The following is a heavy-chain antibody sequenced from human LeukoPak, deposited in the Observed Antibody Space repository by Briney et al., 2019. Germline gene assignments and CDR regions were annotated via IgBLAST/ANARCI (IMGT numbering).Heavy chain of an antibody. V-gene: IGHV1-8*01. D-gene: IGHD2-2*01. CDR1: GYTFTSYD. CDR3: ERDVGYCSSTSCSGQFD. Sequence: ASVKVSCKASGYTFTSYDINWVRQATGQGLEWMGWMDPNSGNTGYAQKFQGRVTMTRNTSISTAYMELSSLRSEDTAVYYCERDVGYCSSTSCSGQFDWGQGTLVTVSS. CDR2: MDPNSGNT. J-gene: IGHJ4*02.